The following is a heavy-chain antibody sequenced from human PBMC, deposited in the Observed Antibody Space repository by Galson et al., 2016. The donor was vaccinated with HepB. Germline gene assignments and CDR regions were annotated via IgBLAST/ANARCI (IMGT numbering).Heavy chain of an antibody. CDR2: VSGHAGST. CDR1: GFPFNTYA. D-gene: IGHD2-15*01. V-gene: IGHV3-23*01. Sequence: SLRLSCAASGFPFNTYAMTWVRQAPGKGLEWVSGVSGHAGSTYYADSVKGRFVTSKDNFKNTQYLQMNSLRADDTAVYYCAKANIIMVTLGVFLDTWGQGTRVTVSS. CDR3: AKANIIMVTLGVFLDT. J-gene: IGHJ1*01.